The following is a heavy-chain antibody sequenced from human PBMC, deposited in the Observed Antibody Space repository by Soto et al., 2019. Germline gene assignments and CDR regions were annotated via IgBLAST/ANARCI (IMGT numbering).Heavy chain of an antibody. Sequence: GASVKVAFKASGYTFTSYYMPWVLQAPGQGLEWMGIINLSGGSTSYAQKFQGRVTMTRDTSTSTVYMELSSLRSEDTAVYYCARKAYYYYGMDVWGQGTTVTVSS. CDR3: ARKAYYYYGMDV. CDR2: INLSGGST. J-gene: IGHJ6*02. V-gene: IGHV1-46*01. CDR1: GYTFTSYY.